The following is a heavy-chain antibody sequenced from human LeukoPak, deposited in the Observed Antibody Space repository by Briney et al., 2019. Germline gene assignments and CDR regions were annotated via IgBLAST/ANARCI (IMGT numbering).Heavy chain of an antibody. CDR2: ISGSGGST. CDR3: AKGEYDFWSGLPFFDY. D-gene: IGHD3-3*01. J-gene: IGHJ4*02. CDR1: GFTFSSYA. V-gene: IGHV3-23*01. Sequence: GGSLRLSCAASGFTFSSYAMSWVRQAPGKGLEWVSAISGSGGSTYYADSVKGRFTISRDNSKNTLYLQMNSLRAEDTAVYYCAKGEYDFWSGLPFFDYWGQGTLVTVSS.